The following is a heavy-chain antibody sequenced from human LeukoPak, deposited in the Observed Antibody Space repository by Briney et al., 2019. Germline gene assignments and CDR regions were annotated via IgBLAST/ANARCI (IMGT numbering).Heavy chain of an antibody. CDR1: GYTYTSYY. V-gene: IGHV1-18*04. CDR3: AISSAYCGGDCYSFWFDP. Sequence: ASVKVSCKASGYTYTSYYMHWVRQAPGQGLEWMGWISAYNGNTNYAQKLQGRGTMTTDTSTSTAYMELRSLRSDDTAVYYCAISSAYCGGDCYSFWFDPWGQGTLVTVSS. CDR2: ISAYNGNT. D-gene: IGHD2-21*01. J-gene: IGHJ5*02.